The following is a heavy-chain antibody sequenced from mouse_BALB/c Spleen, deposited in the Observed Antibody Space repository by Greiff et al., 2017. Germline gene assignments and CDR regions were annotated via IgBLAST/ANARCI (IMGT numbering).Heavy chain of an antibody. CDR1: GYAFTNYL. CDR2: INPGSGGT. D-gene: IGHD2-4*01. CDR3: ARGDDYDYAY. J-gene: IGHJ3*01. Sequence: VQLQQSGAELVRPGTSVKVSCKASGYAFTNYLLEWVKQRPGQGLEWIGVINPGSGGTNYNEKFKGKATLTADKSSSTAYMQLSSLTSDDSAVYFCARGDDYDYAYWGQGTLVTVSA. V-gene: IGHV1-54*01.